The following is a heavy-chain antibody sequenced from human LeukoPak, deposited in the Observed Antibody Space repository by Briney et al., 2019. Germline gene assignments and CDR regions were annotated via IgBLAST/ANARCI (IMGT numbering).Heavy chain of an antibody. Sequence: GGSLRLSCAASGFTFSSYAMSWVRQAPGKGLEWVSAISGSGGSTYYADSVKGRFTISRDNSKNTLYLQMNSLRAEDTAVYYCTTDLDDFWSGYYVSYYFDYWGQGTLVTVSS. V-gene: IGHV3-23*01. CDR1: GFTFSSYA. CDR2: ISGSGGST. D-gene: IGHD3-3*01. CDR3: TTDLDDFWSGYYVSYYFDY. J-gene: IGHJ4*02.